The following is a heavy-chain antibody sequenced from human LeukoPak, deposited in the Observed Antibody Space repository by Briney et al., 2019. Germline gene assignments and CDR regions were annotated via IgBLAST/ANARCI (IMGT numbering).Heavy chain of an antibody. CDR2: INGGNGYT. J-gene: IGHJ4*02. D-gene: IGHD2-15*01. Sequence: ASVKVSCKPSGYTFINYAIHWVRQAPGQRLEWMGWINGGNGYTKYSQNFQGRVTITRDTSASTAYMELSGLRSEDTAVYYCARDQSEDIRVDFDYWGQGTLVTVSS. CDR3: ARDQSEDIRVDFDY. V-gene: IGHV1-3*01. CDR1: GYTFINYA.